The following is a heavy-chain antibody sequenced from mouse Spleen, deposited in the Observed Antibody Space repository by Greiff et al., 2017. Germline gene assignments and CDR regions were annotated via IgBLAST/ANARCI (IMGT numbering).Heavy chain of an antibody. J-gene: IGHJ2*01. V-gene: IGHV1-28*01. Sequence: EVQLQQSGPELMKPGASVKISCKASGYSFTSYYMHWVKQSHGKSLEWIGYIDPFNGGTSYNQKFKGKATLTVDKSSSTAYMHLSSLTSEDSAVYYCAITGTGYWGQGTTLTVSS. D-gene: IGHD4-1*01. CDR3: AITGTGY. CDR1: GYSFTSYY. CDR2: IDPFNGGT.